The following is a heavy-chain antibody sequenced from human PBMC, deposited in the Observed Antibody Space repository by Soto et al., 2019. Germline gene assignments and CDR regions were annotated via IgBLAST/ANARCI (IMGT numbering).Heavy chain of an antibody. Sequence: ASVNVSCKASGYTFTSYGISWVRQAPGQGLEWMGWISAYNGNTNYAQKLQGRVTMTTDTSTSTAYMELRSLRSDDTAVYYCARDPIAVAGTYYYGMDVWGQGTTVTVSS. V-gene: IGHV1-18*04. CDR2: ISAYNGNT. CDR1: GYTFTSYG. D-gene: IGHD6-19*01. CDR3: ARDPIAVAGTYYYGMDV. J-gene: IGHJ6*02.